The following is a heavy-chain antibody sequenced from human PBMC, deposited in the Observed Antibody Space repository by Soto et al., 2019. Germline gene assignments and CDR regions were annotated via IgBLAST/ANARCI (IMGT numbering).Heavy chain of an antibody. CDR2: INHSGST. CDR3: ASGRAAAGTGNWFDP. Sequence: SETLSLTCAVYGGSFSGYYWSWIRQPPGKGLEWIGEINHSGSTNYNPSLKSRVTISVDTSKNQFSLKLSSVTAADTAVYYCASGRAAAGTGNWFDPWGQGTLVTVSS. V-gene: IGHV4-34*01. J-gene: IGHJ5*02. D-gene: IGHD6-13*01. CDR1: GGSFSGYY.